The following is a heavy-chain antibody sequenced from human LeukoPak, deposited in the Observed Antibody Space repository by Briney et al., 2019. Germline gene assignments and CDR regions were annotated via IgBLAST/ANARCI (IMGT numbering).Heavy chain of an antibody. D-gene: IGHD6-19*01. V-gene: IGHV4-59*01. CDR3: ARGRGGGRLSSSLPDY. CDR1: GGSISSYY. J-gene: IGHJ4*02. CDR2: IYYSGST. Sequence: KPSETLSLTCTVSGGSISSYYWSWIRQPPGKGLEWSGYIYYSGSTNYNPSLKSRVTISVDTSKNQFSLKLSSVTAADTAVYYCARGRGGGRLSSSLPDYWGQGTLVTVSS.